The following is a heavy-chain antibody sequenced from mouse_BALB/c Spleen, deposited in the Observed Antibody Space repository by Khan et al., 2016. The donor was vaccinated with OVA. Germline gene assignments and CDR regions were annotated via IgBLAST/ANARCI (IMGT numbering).Heavy chain of an antibody. CDR3: ARQPDYHYKIMDY. Sequence: VELVESGPGLAAPSQSLSITCTISGFSLTNYGVHWVRQPPGKGLEWLVVIWSDGTTNYNSALKSRLTITKDNSQSQVFLKMNSLQTDDTAIYFCARQPDYHYKIMDYWGQGTSVTVSS. V-gene: IGHV2-6-1*01. CDR1: GFSLTNYG. CDR2: IWSDGTT. D-gene: IGHD2-4*01. J-gene: IGHJ4*01.